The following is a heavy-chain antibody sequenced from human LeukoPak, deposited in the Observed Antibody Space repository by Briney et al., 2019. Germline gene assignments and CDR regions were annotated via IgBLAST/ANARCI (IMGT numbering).Heavy chain of an antibody. V-gene: IGHV3-7*01. J-gene: IGHJ4*02. CDR3: ARALGNSGYPFDY. CDR2: IKQDGSEK. CDR1: GFTFSSYW. Sequence: GGSLRLSCAASGFTFSSYWMSWVRQAPGKGLEWVANIKQDGSEKYYVDSVKGRFTISRDNAKNSLYLQMNSLRAEDTAVYYCARALGNSGYPFDYWGQGTLVTVSS. D-gene: IGHD3-22*01.